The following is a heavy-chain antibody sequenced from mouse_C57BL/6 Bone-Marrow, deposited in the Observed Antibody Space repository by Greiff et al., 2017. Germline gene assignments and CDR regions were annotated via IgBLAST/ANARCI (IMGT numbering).Heavy chain of an antibody. CDR2: ISSGGSYT. J-gene: IGHJ4*01. D-gene: IGHD1-1*01. V-gene: IGHV5-6*02. Sequence: EVKLVESGGDLVKLGGSLKLSCAASGFTFSSYGMSWVRQTPDKRLEWVATISSGGSYTYYPDSVKGRFTISRDNAKNTLYLQMSSLKSEDTAMYYCARRGTVGYAMDYWGQGTSVTVSS. CDR3: ARRGTVGYAMDY. CDR1: GFTFSSYG.